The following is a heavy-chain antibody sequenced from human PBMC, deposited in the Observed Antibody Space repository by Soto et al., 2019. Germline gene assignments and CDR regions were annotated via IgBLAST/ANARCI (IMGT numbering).Heavy chain of an antibody. D-gene: IGHD2-2*01. CDR3: AKASVPAARLDWFDP. CDR2: ISWNSGSI. V-gene: IGHV3-9*01. CDR1: GFTFDDYA. J-gene: IGHJ5*02. Sequence: DVQLVESGGGLVQPGRSLRLSCAASGFTFDDYAMHWVRQAPGKGLEWVSGISWNSGSIGYADSVKGRFTISRDNAKNSLYLQMNSLRAEDTALYYCAKASVPAARLDWFDPWGQGTLVTVSS.